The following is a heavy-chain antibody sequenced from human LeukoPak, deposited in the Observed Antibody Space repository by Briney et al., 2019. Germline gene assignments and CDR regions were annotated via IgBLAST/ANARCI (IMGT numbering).Heavy chain of an antibody. CDR1: GGSISSSSYY. CDR3: ARHGPTWNYGEIDY. Sequence: ASETLSLTCTVSGGSISSSSYYWGWIRQPPGKGLEWIGSIYYSGSTYYNPSLKSRVTISVDTSNNQFSLKLRSVTAADTAVYYCARHGPTWNYGEIDYWGQGTLVTVSS. D-gene: IGHD1-7*01. CDR2: IYYSGST. J-gene: IGHJ4*02. V-gene: IGHV4-39*01.